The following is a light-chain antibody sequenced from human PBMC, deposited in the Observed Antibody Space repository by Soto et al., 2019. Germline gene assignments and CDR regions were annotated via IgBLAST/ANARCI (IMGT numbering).Light chain of an antibody. CDR3: EAWDDTLDGVV. CDR1: NSNIGTYI. CDR2: STN. Sequence: QSALTQPPSASGTPGQTVTISCSGSNSNIGTYIVDWYQQLPRKAPTLLIYSTNQRPPGVPDRFSGSKSGSSASLAISGLQSEDEADYHCEAWDDTLDGVVFGGGTKLTVL. V-gene: IGLV1-44*01. J-gene: IGLJ2*01.